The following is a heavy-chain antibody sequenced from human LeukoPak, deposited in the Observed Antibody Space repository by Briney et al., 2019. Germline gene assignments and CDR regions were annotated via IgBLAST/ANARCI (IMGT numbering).Heavy chain of an antibody. D-gene: IGHD6-13*01. CDR2: IYYSGST. J-gene: IGHJ4*02. CDR1: GGSISSSSYY. Sequence: SSETLSLTCTVSGGSISSSSYYWGWIRQPPGKGLEWIGSIYYSGSTYYNPSLKSRVTISVDTSKNQFSLKLSSVTAADTAVYYCARGLLPHSSSWYYFDYWGQGTLVTVSS. CDR3: ARGLLPHSSSWYYFDY. V-gene: IGHV4-39*07.